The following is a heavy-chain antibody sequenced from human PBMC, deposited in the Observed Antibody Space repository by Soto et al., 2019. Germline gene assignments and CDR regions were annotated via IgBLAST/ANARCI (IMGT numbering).Heavy chain of an antibody. J-gene: IGHJ6*02. CDR2: IYTSGST. D-gene: IGHD6-13*01. CDR3: AREEWCIAAAGRALYYYYGMDV. Sequence: QVQLQESGPGLVKPSETLSLTCTVSGGSISSYYWSWIRPPAGKGLEWIGRIYTSGSTNYNPSLKRQVTMSVDTSKNQFSLKLSSVTAADTAVYYCAREEWCIAAAGRALYYYYGMDVWCQGTTVTVCS. CDR1: GGSISSYY. V-gene: IGHV4-4*07.